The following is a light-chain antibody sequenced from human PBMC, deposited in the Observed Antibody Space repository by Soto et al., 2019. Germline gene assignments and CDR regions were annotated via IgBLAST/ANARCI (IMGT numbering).Light chain of an antibody. Sequence: QSVLTQPPSVSGAPGQRVTFSCTGTSSNIGAGYDVHWYQQLPGTVPKLLIYGNTNRPSGVSDRFSGSKSGTSASLAIAGLQAEDEGEYYCQSYDISLSVIFGGGTKLTVL. CDR3: QSYDISLSVI. V-gene: IGLV1-40*01. CDR1: SSNIGAGYD. CDR2: GNT. J-gene: IGLJ2*01.